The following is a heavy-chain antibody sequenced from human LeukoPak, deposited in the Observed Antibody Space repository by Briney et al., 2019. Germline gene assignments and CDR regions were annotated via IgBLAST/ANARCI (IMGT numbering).Heavy chain of an antibody. J-gene: IGHJ3*02. CDR2: ISRSTTDI. Sequence: GGSLRLSCAASGFTFSSHPMNWVRQAPGKGLEWVSYISRSTTDIRYAESVRGRFTTFRDNAENSLFLQMNSLRDEDTAVYYCVKGRTGYNPDAFDMWGRGTMVTVSS. V-gene: IGHV3-21*05. D-gene: IGHD5-24*01. CDR1: GFTFSSHP. CDR3: VKGRTGYNPDAFDM.